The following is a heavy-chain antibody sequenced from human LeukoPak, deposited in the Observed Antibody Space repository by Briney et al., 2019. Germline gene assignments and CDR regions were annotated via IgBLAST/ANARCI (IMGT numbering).Heavy chain of an antibody. CDR2: ISDSGGTT. CDR3: AKHSYRVDSFTDY. J-gene: IGHJ4*02. CDR1: GSTFSTYA. D-gene: IGHD5-12*01. Sequence: GGSLRLSCAASGSTFSTYAMSWVRQAPGKGLEWVSGISDSGGTTYYADSAKGRFTISRDNSKNTLYLQMNSLRAEDTAVYYCAKHSYRVDSFTDYWGQGTLVTVSS. V-gene: IGHV3-23*01.